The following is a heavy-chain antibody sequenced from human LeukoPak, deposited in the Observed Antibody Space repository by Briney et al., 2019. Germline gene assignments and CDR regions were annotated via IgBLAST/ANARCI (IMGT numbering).Heavy chain of an antibody. D-gene: IGHD3-22*01. V-gene: IGHV1-2*02. CDR3: AREVGGEDYYDSSADGGGY. Sequence: ASVKVSCKTSGYTFTGYFIHWVRQAPGQGLEWMGWINPNSGETHSAQKFQGRVTMTRDTSISTAEMQLTRLRSDDTAVYFCAREVGGEDYYDSSADGGGYWGQGTLVTVSS. CDR2: INPNSGET. J-gene: IGHJ4*02. CDR1: GYTFTGYF.